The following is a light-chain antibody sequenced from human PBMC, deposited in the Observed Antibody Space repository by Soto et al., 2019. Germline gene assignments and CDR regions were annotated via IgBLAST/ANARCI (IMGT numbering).Light chain of an antibody. J-gene: IGLJ3*02. Sequence: QSVLTQPPSVSGAPGERVTISCTGSSSNIGAGYDVNWYQQLPGTAPKLLIYGNSNRPSGVPDRFSGSKSGTSASLAITGLQAEDEADYYCQSYDSRRSFWVFGGGTQLTVL. CDR1: SSNIGAGYD. V-gene: IGLV1-40*01. CDR2: GNS. CDR3: QSYDSRRSFWV.